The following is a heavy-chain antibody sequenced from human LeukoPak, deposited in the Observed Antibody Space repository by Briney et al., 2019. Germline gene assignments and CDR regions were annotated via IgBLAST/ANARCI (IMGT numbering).Heavy chain of an antibody. J-gene: IGHJ4*02. CDR1: GGTFSSYA. D-gene: IGHD2-2*01. CDR3: ARDLIGSSVFPFRG. Sequence: ASVKVSCKASGGTFSSYAISWVRQAPGQGLEWMGGIIPIFGTANYAQKFQGRVTITADESTSTAYMELSRLRSDDTAVYYCARDLIGSSVFPFRGWGQGTLVTVSS. V-gene: IGHV1-69*13. CDR2: IIPIFGTA.